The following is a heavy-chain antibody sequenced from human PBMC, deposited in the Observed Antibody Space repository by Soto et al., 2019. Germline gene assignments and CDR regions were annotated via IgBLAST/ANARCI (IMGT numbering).Heavy chain of an antibody. CDR2: IDPSDSQT. CDR1: GYSFAGYW. Sequence: GESLKISCKGSGYSFAGYWITWVRQKPGKGLEWMGRIDPSDSQTYYSPSFRGHVTISVTKSITTTYLQWSSLKASDTAIYYCAASIFYYGMDVWGQGTTVTVSS. V-gene: IGHV5-10-1*01. J-gene: IGHJ6*02. CDR3: AASIFYYGMDV.